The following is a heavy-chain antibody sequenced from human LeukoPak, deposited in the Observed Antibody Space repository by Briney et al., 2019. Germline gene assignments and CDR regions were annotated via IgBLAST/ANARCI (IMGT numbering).Heavy chain of an antibody. Sequence: GSLRLSCAASGFTFDDYGMSWVRQAPGKGLEWVSGINWNGGSTGYADSVKGRFTISRDNAKNSLYLQMNSLRAEDTALYYCARVLTKSKYYDFWSGYYTDYYYYYYMDVWGKGTTVTVSS. CDR1: GFTFDDYG. V-gene: IGHV3-20*04. D-gene: IGHD3-3*01. J-gene: IGHJ6*03. CDR2: INWNGGST. CDR3: ARVLTKSKYYDFWSGYYTDYYYYYYMDV.